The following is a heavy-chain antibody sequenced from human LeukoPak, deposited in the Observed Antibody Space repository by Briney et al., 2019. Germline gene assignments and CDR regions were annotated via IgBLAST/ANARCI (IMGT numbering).Heavy chain of an antibody. V-gene: IGHV4-4*02. J-gene: IGHJ5*02. CDR3: ARAKLRYFDWSNWFDP. CDR1: GGSISSSNW. CDR2: IYHSGST. D-gene: IGHD3-9*01. Sequence: SETLSLTCAVSGGSISSSNWWSWVRQPPGKGLEWIGEIYHSGSTNYNPSLKSRVTISVDTSKNQFSLKLSSVTAADTAVYYCARAKLRYFDWSNWFDPWGQGTLVTVSS.